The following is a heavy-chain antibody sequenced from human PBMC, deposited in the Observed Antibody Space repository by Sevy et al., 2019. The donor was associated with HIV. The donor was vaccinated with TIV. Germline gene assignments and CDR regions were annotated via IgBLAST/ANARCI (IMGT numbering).Heavy chain of an antibody. Sequence: GGSLRLSCAASGFTFSTYAMHWVRQAPGKGLEWVAVISYDGSKIYSGESVKGRFTISRDNSKNTLYLQMNSLRAEDSAVLYCAKRRDYGFSNWYLDLWGRGTLVTVSS. V-gene: IGHV3-30*18. D-gene: IGHD4-17*01. CDR2: ISYDGSKI. CDR1: GFTFSTYA. CDR3: AKRRDYGFSNWYLDL. J-gene: IGHJ2*01.